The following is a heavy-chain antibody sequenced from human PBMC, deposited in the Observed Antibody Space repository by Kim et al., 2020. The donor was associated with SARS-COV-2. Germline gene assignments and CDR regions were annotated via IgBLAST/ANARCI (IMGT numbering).Heavy chain of an antibody. V-gene: IGHV3-74*01. Sequence: GGSLRLSCAASGFTFSSYWMHWVRQAPGKGLVWVSRINSDGSSTSYADSVKGRFTISRDNAKNTLYLQMNSLRAEDTAVYYCASLDYYYYGMDVWGQGTTVTVSS. J-gene: IGHJ6*02. CDR2: INSDGSST. D-gene: IGHD1-1*01. CDR1: GFTFSSYW. CDR3: ASLDYYYYGMDV.